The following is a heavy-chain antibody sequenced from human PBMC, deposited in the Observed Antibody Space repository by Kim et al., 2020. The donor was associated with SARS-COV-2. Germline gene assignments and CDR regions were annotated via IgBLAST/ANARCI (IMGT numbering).Heavy chain of an antibody. CDR1: GGSISSSNYY. CDR2: IYYSGST. V-gene: IGHV4-39*01. J-gene: IGHJ4*02. CDR3: ARHPQSPNFY. Sequence: SETLSLTCTVSGGSISSSNYYWAWTRQPPGKGLEWIGSIYYSGSTYYNPSLKSRVTISGDTSKNEFSLKLNSVTAADTAVYYCARHPQSPNFYWGQGTLVTVSS.